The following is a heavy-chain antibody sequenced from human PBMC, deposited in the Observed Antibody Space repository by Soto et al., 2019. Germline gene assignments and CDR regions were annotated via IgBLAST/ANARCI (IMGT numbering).Heavy chain of an antibody. CDR3: VRVYCSGGSYYHLDY. J-gene: IGHJ4*02. Sequence: GGSLRLSCAASGFTFSSYSMNWVRQAPGKGLEWVSSISSSSSYIYYADSVKGRFTISRDNAKNSLYLQMNSLRAEDTAVYYCVRVYCSGGSYYHLDYWGQGPLVTVS. D-gene: IGHD2-15*01. V-gene: IGHV3-21*01. CDR2: ISSSSSYI. CDR1: GFTFSSYS.